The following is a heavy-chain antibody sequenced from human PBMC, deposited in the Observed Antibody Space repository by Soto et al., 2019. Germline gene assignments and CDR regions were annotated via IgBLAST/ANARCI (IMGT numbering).Heavy chain of an antibody. V-gene: IGHV1-58*01. D-gene: IGHD2-21*02. Sequence: SVKVSCKASGFIFTSFGVQWVRQARGQRLEWIGWITVGTGNTNYAQKFQGRVTITADESTSTAYMELSSLRSEDTAVYYCARLGDCGGDCLLSHFDYWGQGTLVTVSS. CDR2: ITVGTGNT. CDR1: GFIFTSFG. J-gene: IGHJ4*02. CDR3: ARLGDCGGDCLLSHFDY.